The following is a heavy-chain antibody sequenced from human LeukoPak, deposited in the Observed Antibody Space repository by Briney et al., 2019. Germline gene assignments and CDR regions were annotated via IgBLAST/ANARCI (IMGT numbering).Heavy chain of an antibody. CDR3: ATHYYDSSGYYSPDY. V-gene: IGHV3-30-3*01. CDR1: RFTFSNYA. CDR2: ISSDGSQK. Sequence: PGGSLRLSCAASRFTFSNYAMHWVRQAPGKGLAWVALISSDGSQKYYADSVKGRFTISRDNSKNTLYLQVNSLRAEDTAVYYCATHYYDSSGYYSPDYWGQGTLVTVS. J-gene: IGHJ4*02. D-gene: IGHD3-22*01.